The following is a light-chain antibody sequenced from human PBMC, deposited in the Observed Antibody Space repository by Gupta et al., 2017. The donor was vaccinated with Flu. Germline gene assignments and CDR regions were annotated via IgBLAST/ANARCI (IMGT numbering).Light chain of an antibody. V-gene: IGKV3-20*01. Sequence: ERATLSCRASQYVGSNYIAWYQQKSGQPPRLLMYHASTRATGIPDRIIGAGSGTNFTLTITRLEPDDLAVYLCQQYGSNQITFGQGTRLEIK. CDR2: HAS. CDR1: QYVGSNY. J-gene: IGKJ5*01. CDR3: QQYGSNQIT.